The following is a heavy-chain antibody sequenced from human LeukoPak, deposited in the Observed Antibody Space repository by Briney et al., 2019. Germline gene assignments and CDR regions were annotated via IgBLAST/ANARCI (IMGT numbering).Heavy chain of an antibody. CDR1: GFTLSSYA. Sequence: GGSLRLSCAASGFTLSSYAMSWVRQAPGKGLEWVSAISVSGNTYHADSVKGRFTISRDSSKNTLYLQMNRLRAEDAAVYYCAKAPVTTCSGACCYPFDYWGQGTLVTVSS. CDR3: AKAPVTTCSGACCYPFDY. D-gene: IGHD2-15*01. J-gene: IGHJ4*02. V-gene: IGHV3-23*01. CDR2: ISVSGNT.